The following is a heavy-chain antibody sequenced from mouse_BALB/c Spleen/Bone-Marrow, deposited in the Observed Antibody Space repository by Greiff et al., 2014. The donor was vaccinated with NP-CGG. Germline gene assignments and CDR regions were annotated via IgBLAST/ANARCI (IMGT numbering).Heavy chain of an antibody. V-gene: IGHV1-87*01. CDR3: ASRGDYGSFDY. CDR1: GYTFTSYW. Sequence: VQLQQSGAELARPGASVKLSCKASGYTFTSYWMQWVKQRPGQGLEWIGAIYPGDGDTRYTQKFKGKATLTAEKSSSTAYMQHINLASEDSAVFYCASRGDYGSFDYWGQGTTLTVSS. D-gene: IGHD1-1*02. J-gene: IGHJ2*01. CDR2: IYPGDGDT.